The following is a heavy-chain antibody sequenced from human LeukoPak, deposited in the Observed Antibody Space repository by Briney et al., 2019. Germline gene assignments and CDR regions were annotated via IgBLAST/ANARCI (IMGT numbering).Heavy chain of an antibody. Sequence: GSLRLSCAASGFTFSSYWMSWIRQPPGKGLEWIGEINHSGSTNYNPSLKSRVTISVDTSKNQFSLKLSSVTAADTAVYYCARVGYSSGSSPFDYWGQGTLVTVSS. D-gene: IGHD6-19*01. V-gene: IGHV4-34*01. CDR2: INHSGST. CDR1: GFTFSSYW. J-gene: IGHJ4*02. CDR3: ARVGYSSGSSPFDY.